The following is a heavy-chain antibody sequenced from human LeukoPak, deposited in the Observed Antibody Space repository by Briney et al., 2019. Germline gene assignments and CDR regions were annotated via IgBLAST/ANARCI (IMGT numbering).Heavy chain of an antibody. CDR1: GFTFSSYS. CDR3: PRDRAPYYYDSSSYDY. V-gene: IGHV3-21*01. Sequence: GGSLRLSCAASGFTFSSYSMNWVRQAPGKGLEWVSSISSSSSYIYYADSVKGRFTISRDNAKNSLYLQMHSLRAENTAVYSLPRDRAPYYYDSSSYDYWGQRDPGTVSS. J-gene: IGHJ4*02. D-gene: IGHD3-22*01. CDR2: ISSSSSYI.